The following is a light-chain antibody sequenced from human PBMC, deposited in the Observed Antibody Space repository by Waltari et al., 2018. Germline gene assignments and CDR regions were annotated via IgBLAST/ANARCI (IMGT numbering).Light chain of an antibody. CDR2: GTS. CDR3: QQYDGEVVT. CDR1: QSVTSIS. Sequence: EIVLTQSPGTLSLSPGERATLSCSASQSVTSISLTWNQQKLGQAPRLLIYGTSSMATGIPDRFSGSGSGTDFTLTISRLEPEDFAVYYCQQYDGEVVTFGGGTKVEIK. J-gene: IGKJ4*01. V-gene: IGKV3-20*01.